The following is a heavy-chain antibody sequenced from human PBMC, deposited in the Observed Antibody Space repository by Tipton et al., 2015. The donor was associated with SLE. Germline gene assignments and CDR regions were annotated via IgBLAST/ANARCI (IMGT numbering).Heavy chain of an antibody. Sequence: TLSLTCTVSGGSISSSSYYWGWIRQPPGKEPEWIGSVYYSGSTYYTPSLRSRVTTSVDTSTDQFSLSLYSVTVEDTAVYYCARQGTGFGSGRDDYWGQGIRVAVSS. V-gene: IGHV4-39*01. CDR1: GGSISSSSYY. CDR2: VYYSGST. CDR3: ARQGTGFGSGRDDY. J-gene: IGHJ4*02. D-gene: IGHD1-14*01.